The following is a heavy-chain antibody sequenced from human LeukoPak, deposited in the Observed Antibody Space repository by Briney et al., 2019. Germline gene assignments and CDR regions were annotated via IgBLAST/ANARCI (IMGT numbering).Heavy chain of an antibody. D-gene: IGHD6-13*01. CDR1: GGSISSSSYY. CDR2: IYYSGST. V-gene: IGHV4-39*07. Sequence: SETLSLTCTVSGGSISSSSYYWGWIRQPPGKGLEWIGSIYYSGSTYYNPFLKSRVTISVDTSKNQFSLKLSSVTAADTAVYYCARDPSGAAGTGYWGQGTLVTVSS. J-gene: IGHJ4*02. CDR3: ARDPSGAAGTGY.